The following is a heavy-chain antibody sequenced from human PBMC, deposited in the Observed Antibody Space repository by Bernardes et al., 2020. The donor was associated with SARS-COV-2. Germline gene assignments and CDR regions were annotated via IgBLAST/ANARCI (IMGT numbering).Heavy chain of an antibody. V-gene: IGHV3-74*01. CDR3: ARDRPYGDY. CDR2: SNSDGSST. D-gene: IGHD4-17*01. CDR1: GFVFSSYW. Sequence: GGSLRLSCAASGFVFSSYWMVWVRQAPGKGLVWVARSNSDGSSTSYADSVKGRFTISRDNARNTLYLQMNRLRADDTAVYYCARDRPYGDYWGQGTLVTVSS. J-gene: IGHJ4*02.